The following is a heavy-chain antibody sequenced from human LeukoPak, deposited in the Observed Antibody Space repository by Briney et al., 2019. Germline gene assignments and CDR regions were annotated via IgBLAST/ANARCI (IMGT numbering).Heavy chain of an antibody. CDR2: ISYDGSNK. Sequence: GGSLRLSCAVSGFTFSGFWMSWSRQAPGKGLEWVAVISYDGSNKYYADSVKGRFTISRDNSKNTLYLQMNSLRAEDTAVYYCASLFGSGDYDFDYWGQGTLVTVSS. CDR3: ASLFGSGDYDFDY. D-gene: IGHD4-17*01. J-gene: IGHJ4*02. V-gene: IGHV3-30*03. CDR1: GFTFSGFW.